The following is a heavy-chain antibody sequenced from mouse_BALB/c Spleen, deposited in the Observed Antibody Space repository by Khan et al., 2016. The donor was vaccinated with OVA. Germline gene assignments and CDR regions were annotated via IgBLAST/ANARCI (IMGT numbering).Heavy chain of an antibody. J-gene: IGHJ2*01. CDR3: ARDSYGYMGYFDY. CDR2: ISSGSNTT. D-gene: IGHD1-2*01. Sequence: EVELVESGGGLVQPGGSRKLSCAASGFTFSSFGMHWVRQAPEKGLEWVAYISSGSNTTYYAATLKGRITISRDNPKNTLFLKMTSMRSEDTAMYYCARDSYGYMGYFDYWGQGTTLTVSS. V-gene: IGHV5-17*02. CDR1: GFTFSSFG.